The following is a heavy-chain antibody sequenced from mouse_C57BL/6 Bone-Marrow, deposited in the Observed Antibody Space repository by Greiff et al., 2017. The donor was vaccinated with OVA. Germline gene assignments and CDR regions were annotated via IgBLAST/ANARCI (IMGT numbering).Heavy chain of an antibody. Sequence: EVQLVESGGGLVKPGGSLKLSCAASGFTFSSYAMSWVRQTPEKRLEWVATISDGGSYTYYPDKVKGRFTISRDNAKNNLYLQMSHLKSEDTAMYYCARWGYYGSSYGYFDVWGTGTTVTVSS. D-gene: IGHD1-1*01. CDR3: ARWGYYGSSYGYFDV. CDR1: GFTFSSYA. J-gene: IGHJ1*03. V-gene: IGHV5-4*01. CDR2: ISDGGSYT.